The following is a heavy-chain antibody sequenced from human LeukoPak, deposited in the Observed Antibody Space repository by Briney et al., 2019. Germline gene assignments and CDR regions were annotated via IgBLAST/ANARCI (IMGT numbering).Heavy chain of an antibody. CDR3: ARDSRTHSLDY. J-gene: IGHJ4*02. CDR2: IYYSGST. D-gene: IGHD1-14*01. V-gene: IGHV4-31*03. Sequence: SETLSLTCTVSGGSVSSGGYYWSWIRQHPGKGLEWIGYIYYSGSTYDNPSLKSRVTISVDTSKNQFSLKLSSVTAADTAVYYCARDSRTHSLDYWGQGTLVTVSS. CDR1: GGSVSSGGYY.